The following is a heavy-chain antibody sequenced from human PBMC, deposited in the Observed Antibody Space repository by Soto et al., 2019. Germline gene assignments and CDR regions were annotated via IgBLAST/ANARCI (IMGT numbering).Heavy chain of an antibody. Sequence: QITLKESGPTLVRPTQTLTVTCTFSGFSLTTTAVGVGWIRQSPGKALEWLSVIYWDDDKRYSPSLQRRLSITKDTSKNQVVLTMTDMEPADTATYYCARSRGVSIKDLYYYFMDVWGEGTTVTVSS. CDR1: GFSLTTTAVG. J-gene: IGHJ6*03. D-gene: IGHD3-10*01. CDR2: IYWDDDK. V-gene: IGHV2-5*02. CDR3: ARSRGVSIKDLYYYFMDV.